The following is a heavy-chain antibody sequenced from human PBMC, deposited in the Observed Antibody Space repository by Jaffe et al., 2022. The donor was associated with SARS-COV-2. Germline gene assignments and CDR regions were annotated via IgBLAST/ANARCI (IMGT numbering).Heavy chain of an antibody. CDR1: GFTFSSYA. J-gene: IGHJ6*02. CDR2: ISGSGGST. D-gene: IGHD3-10*01. CDR3: AKWSYYGSGGRPNYYGMDV. Sequence: EVQLLESGGGLVQPGGSLRLSCAASGFTFSSYAMSWVRQAPGKGLEWVSAISGSGGSTYYADSVKGRFTISRDNSKNTLYLQMNSLRAEDTAVYYCAKWSYYGSGGRPNYYGMDVWGQGTTVTVSS. V-gene: IGHV3-23*01.